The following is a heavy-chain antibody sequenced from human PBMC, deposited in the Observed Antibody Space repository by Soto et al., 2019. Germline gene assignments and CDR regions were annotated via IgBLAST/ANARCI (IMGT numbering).Heavy chain of an antibody. CDR1: GFTFSSYS. CDR2: ISSSSSYI. V-gene: IGHV3-21*01. J-gene: IGHJ4*02. Sequence: PVGSLRLSCAASGFTFSSYSMNWVRQAPGKGLEWVSSISSSSSYIYYADSVKGRFTISRDNAKNSLYLQMNSLRAEDTAVYYCAREVGGYPLWDFDYWGQGTLVTVSS. CDR3: AREVGGYPLWDFDY. D-gene: IGHD5-12*01.